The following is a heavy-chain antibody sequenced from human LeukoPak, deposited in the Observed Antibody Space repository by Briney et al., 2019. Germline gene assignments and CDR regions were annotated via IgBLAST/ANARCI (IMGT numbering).Heavy chain of an antibody. D-gene: IGHD3-10*01. J-gene: IGHJ5*02. CDR1: GGSISSYY. V-gene: IGHV4-4*07. CDR3: ARHSGSGSLSRPFDP. Sequence: PSETLSLTCTVSGGSISSYYWSWIRQPAGKGLEWIGRIYTSGSTNYNPSLKSRVTISIDTSKNQFSLRLTSVTTTDTAIYHCARHSGSGSLSRPFDPWGRGTLVTVSS. CDR2: IYTSGST.